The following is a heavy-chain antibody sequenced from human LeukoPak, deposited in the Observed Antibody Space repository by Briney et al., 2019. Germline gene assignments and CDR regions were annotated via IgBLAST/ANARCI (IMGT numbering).Heavy chain of an antibody. D-gene: IGHD2-2*01. CDR3: ALGYCSSTSCSG. CDR1: GFTFSSYS. J-gene: IGHJ4*02. CDR2: ISSSSSYI. Sequence: PGGSLRLSCAASGFTFSSYSMNWVRQAPGKGLEWVSSISSSSSYIYYADSVKGRFTISRDNAKNSLYLQMNSLRAEDTAVYYCALGYCSSTSCSGGGQGTLVTVSS. V-gene: IGHV3-21*01.